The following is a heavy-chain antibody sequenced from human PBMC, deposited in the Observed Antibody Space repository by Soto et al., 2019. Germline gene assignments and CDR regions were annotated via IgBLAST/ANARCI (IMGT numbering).Heavy chain of an antibody. J-gene: IGHJ4*02. Sequence: EVQLLESGGGLVQPGGSLRLSCAASGFTFSSYAMSWVRQAPGKGLEWVSAVSGSGGSTYYADSVKGRFTISRDNSENTLYLQMNRLRAADTAVYYCAKDPQQSQWELLNPFDYWGQGTLVPVSS. CDR3: AKDPQQSQWELLNPFDY. CDR2: VSGSGGST. V-gene: IGHV3-23*01. D-gene: IGHD1-26*01. CDR1: GFTFSSYA.